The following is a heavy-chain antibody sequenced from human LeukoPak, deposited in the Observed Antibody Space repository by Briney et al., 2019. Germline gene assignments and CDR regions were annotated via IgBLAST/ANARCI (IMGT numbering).Heavy chain of an antibody. J-gene: IGHJ4*02. V-gene: IGHV3-30*02. CDR1: GFTFSSYG. Sequence: GGSLRLSCAASGFTFSSYGMHWVRQAPGKGLEWVAVIWYDGSNKYYADSVKGRFTISRDNSKNTLYLQMNSLRAEDTAVYYCAQLPSPASSGWYFFDYWGQGTLVTVSS. CDR3: AQLPSPASSGWYFFDY. D-gene: IGHD6-19*01. CDR2: IWYDGSNK.